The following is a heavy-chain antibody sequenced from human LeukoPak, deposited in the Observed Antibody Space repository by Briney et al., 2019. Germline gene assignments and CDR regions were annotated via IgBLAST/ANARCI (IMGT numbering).Heavy chain of an antibody. D-gene: IGHD3-16*01. J-gene: IGHJ4*02. CDR2: ISGSGGST. Sequence: GGSLRLSCAASGFTFSSYAMSWVRQAPGKGLEWVSAISGSGGSTYYADSVKGRFTISRDNTNNTLFLQMNSLRAEDTALYYCARDWGSSRTNDYRGQGILVTVSS. CDR3: ARDWGSSRTNDY. CDR1: GFTFSSYA. V-gene: IGHV3-23*01.